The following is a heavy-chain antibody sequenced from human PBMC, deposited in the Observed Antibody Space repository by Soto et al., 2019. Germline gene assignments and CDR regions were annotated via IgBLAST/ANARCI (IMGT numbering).Heavy chain of an antibody. CDR3: ARCYDGFDY. D-gene: IGHD3-16*01. CDR1: SVSLTSSNW. Sequence: PSETLSLTCEVSSVSLTSSNWWTWVRQPPGKGLEWLGKISHSGTVNYNATLRSRVTISVDKPKNQLSLKLMSVTAADTAVYYCARCYDGFDYWGPGILVTVSS. CDR2: ISHSGTV. J-gene: IGHJ4*02. V-gene: IGHV4-4*02.